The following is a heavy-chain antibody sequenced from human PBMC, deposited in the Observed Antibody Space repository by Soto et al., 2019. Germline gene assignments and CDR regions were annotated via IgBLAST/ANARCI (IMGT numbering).Heavy chain of an antibody. CDR2: IYYSGST. V-gene: IGHV4-59*08. J-gene: IGHJ6*02. CDR1: GGSISSYY. Sequence: SETLSLTCTVSGGSISSYYWSWIRQPPGKGLEWIGYIYYSGSTNYNPSLKSRVTISVDTSKNQFSLKLSSVTAADTAVYYCARASYYYYGMDVWGQGTTVTVSS. CDR3: ARASYYYYGMDV.